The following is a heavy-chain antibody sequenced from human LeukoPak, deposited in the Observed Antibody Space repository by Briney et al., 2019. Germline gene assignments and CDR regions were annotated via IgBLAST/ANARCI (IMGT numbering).Heavy chain of an antibody. CDR3: AKVIGFGELIPIDY. D-gene: IGHD3-10*01. CDR2: ISGSGGST. Sequence: SGGSLRLSCAASGFTFSSFAMSWVRQAPGKGLEWVSTISGSGGSTYYADSVKGRFTISRDNSKTTLYLQMNSLRTEDTAVYYCAKVIGFGELIPIDYWGQGTLVTVSS. J-gene: IGHJ4*02. V-gene: IGHV3-23*01. CDR1: GFTFSSFA.